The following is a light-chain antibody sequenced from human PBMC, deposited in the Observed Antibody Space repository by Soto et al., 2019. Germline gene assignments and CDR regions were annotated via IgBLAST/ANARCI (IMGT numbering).Light chain of an antibody. J-gene: IGKJ1*01. CDR1: QSISRY. V-gene: IGKV1-39*01. Sequence: PSSLSASVGDRVTITCRARQSISRYLNWYQQKPGKVPKLLIYGASNLQSGVPSRFSGSGSGTDFTLTISGLQPEDFVDYHCQQSYDTPLTFGQGTQVEIK. CDR2: GAS. CDR3: QQSYDTPLT.